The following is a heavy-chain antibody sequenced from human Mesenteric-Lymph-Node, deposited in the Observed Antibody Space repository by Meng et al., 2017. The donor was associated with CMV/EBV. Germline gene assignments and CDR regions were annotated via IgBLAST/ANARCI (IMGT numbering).Heavy chain of an antibody. J-gene: IGHJ5*02. CDR1: GFTFSTYP. Sequence: GESLKISCAASGFTFSTYPMHWVRQAPGKGLEWVAVISYDGSDKYYADSVKGRLTISRDNSKNTLYLQMNSLRAEDTAIYYCARVRYSTGWQFDLWGQGTLVTVSS. CDR2: ISYDGSDK. V-gene: IGHV3-30*04. D-gene: IGHD6-19*01. CDR3: ARVRYSTGWQFDL.